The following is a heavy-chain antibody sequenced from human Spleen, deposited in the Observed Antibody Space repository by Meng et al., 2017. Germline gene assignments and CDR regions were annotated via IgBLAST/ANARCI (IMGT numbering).Heavy chain of an antibody. CDR2: INHSRGT. D-gene: IGHD3-10*02. CDR3: ARAYDWGFFDL. J-gene: IGHJ2*01. CDR1: GTSIPLDY. V-gene: IGHV4-59*12. Sequence: QVQLHESGPGLVKPSETLSLTCIVSGTSIPLDYWSWIRQPPGKGLEWIGEINHSRGTTYNPSLKTRVTISVDTSKNQFSLRLTSVTAADTAVYYCARAYDWGFFDLWGRGTLVTVSS.